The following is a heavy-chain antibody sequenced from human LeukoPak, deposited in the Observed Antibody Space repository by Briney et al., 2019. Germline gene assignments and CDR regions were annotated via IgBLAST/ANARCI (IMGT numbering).Heavy chain of an antibody. CDR1: GFTFGNYW. Sequence: GGSLRLSCAASGFTFGNYWMTWVRQAPGKGLEWVANINQDGNDKYYVDSVKGRFTISRDNTKSSLFLQMNSLRAEDTAVYYCAVTRTRGDHWGQGTLVTVSS. CDR2: INQDGNDK. CDR3: AVTRTRGDH. V-gene: IGHV3-7*03. J-gene: IGHJ4*02. D-gene: IGHD2-21*01.